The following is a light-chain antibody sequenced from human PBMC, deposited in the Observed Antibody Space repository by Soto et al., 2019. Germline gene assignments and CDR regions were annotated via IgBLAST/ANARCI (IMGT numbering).Light chain of an antibody. CDR1: QDISNY. CDR2: KAS. CDR3: QHHSTDAEA. Sequence: RASQDISNYLNWYQQKPGKAPKLLIYKASTLKSGVPSRFSGSGSGTEYALALSCRHPDYFATQFYQHHSTDAEAFAQGTKVDIK. V-gene: IGKV1-5*03. J-gene: IGKJ1*01.